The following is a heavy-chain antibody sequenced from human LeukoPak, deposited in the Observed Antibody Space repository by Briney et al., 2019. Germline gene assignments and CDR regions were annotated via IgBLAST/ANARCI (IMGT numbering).Heavy chain of an antibody. V-gene: IGHV3-48*01. CDR3: ARAKRNAFDI. CDR2: ISRSSSII. J-gene: IGHJ3*02. CDR1: GFTLSNYS. Sequence: GGSLRLSCAASGFTLSNYSMNWVRQAPGKGLEWVSHISRSSSIIYYADSVKGRFTISRDNAKSSLYLQMNSLRAEDAAVYYCARAKRNAFDIWGQGTMVTVSS.